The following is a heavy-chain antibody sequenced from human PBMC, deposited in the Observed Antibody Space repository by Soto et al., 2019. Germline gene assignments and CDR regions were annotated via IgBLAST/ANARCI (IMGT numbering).Heavy chain of an antibody. CDR3: ARDRLGAPEDPFDY. CDR1: GYTFTSYG. Sequence: VASVKVSCKASGYTFTSYGISWVRQAPGQGLEWMGWISAYNGNTNYAQKLQGRVTMTTDTSTSTAYMELRSLRSDDTAVYYCARDRLGAPEDPFDYWGQGTLVTVSS. J-gene: IGHJ4*02. D-gene: IGHD3-16*01. V-gene: IGHV1-18*01. CDR2: ISAYNGNT.